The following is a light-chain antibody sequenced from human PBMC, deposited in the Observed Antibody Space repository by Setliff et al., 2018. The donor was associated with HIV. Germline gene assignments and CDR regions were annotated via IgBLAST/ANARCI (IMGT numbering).Light chain of an antibody. V-gene: IGLV1-47*01. CDR2: RSN. CDR1: SSNIGSNY. Sequence: QSALTQPPSASGTPGQRVTISCSGSSSNIGSNYVYWYQQLPGTAPKLLIYRSNQRPSRVPDRFSGSKSGTSASLAISGLRSEDEADYYCAAWDDSLSGVVFGGGTQLTVL. J-gene: IGLJ2*01. CDR3: AAWDDSLSGVV.